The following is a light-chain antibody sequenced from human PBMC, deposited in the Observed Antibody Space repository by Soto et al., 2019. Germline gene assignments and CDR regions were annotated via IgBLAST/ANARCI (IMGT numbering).Light chain of an antibody. CDR3: QQYGSSRV. J-gene: IGKJ1*01. CDR2: GAS. V-gene: IGKV3-20*01. CDR1: PSVSNS. Sequence: EIVLTQSPATLSLSPGERATLSCRASPSVSNSLAWYQQKPGQAPRLLIYGASSRATGIPDRFSGSGSGTDFTLTISRLEPEDFAVYYCQQYGSSRVFGQGTKVDIK.